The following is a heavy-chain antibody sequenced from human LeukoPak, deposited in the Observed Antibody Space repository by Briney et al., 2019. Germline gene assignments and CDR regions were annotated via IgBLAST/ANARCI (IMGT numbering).Heavy chain of an antibody. CDR1: GYTFTSYY. J-gene: IGHJ6*02. V-gene: IGHV1-46*01. CDR3: ARDLGEGATVTNLYYYYGMDV. D-gene: IGHD4-11*01. Sequence: ASVKVSCKASGYTFTSYYMHWVRQAPGQGLEWMGIINPSGGSTSYAQKFQGRVTMTRDTSTSTVHMELSSLRSEDTAVYYCARDLGEGATVTNLYYYYGMDVWGQGTTVTVSS. CDR2: INPSGGST.